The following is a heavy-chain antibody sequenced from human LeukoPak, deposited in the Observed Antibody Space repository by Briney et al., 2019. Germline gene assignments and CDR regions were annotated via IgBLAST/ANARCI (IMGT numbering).Heavy chain of an antibody. Sequence: SETLSLTCAVYGGSFSGYYWSWIRQPPGKGLEWIGEIHYRGSTNYDPSLKSRVTMSGDPSKNQFSLKLSSVTAADTAVYYCARDQKDIVVVVAATPSGGFDPWGQGTLVTVSS. D-gene: IGHD2-15*01. CDR3: ARDQKDIVVVVAATPSGGFDP. V-gene: IGHV4-34*01. CDR1: GGSFSGYY. J-gene: IGHJ5*02. CDR2: IHYRGST.